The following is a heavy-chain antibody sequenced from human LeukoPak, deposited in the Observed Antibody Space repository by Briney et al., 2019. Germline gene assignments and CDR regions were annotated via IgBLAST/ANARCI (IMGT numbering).Heavy chain of an antibody. CDR3: ARGGIAVAAQGAFDI. D-gene: IGHD6-19*01. Sequence: PSETLSLTCTVSGGSISSGGYYWSWIRQPPGKGLEWIGYIYHSGSTYYNPSLKSRVTISVDRSKNQFSLKLSSVTAADTAVYYCARGGIAVAAQGAFDIWGQGTMVTVSS. J-gene: IGHJ3*02. V-gene: IGHV4-30-2*01. CDR2: IYHSGST. CDR1: GGSISSGGYY.